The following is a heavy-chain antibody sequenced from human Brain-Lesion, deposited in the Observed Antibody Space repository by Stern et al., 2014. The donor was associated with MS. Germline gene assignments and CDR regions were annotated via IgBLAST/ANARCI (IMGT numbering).Heavy chain of an antibody. CDR3: ARENGYYDSSTFPPHFDY. CDR2: TSFDGSKK. Sequence: QVQLVQSGGGVAQPGRSLRLACAPSGLTLSGYAMHWVRQAPGKGLEWVAGTSFDGSKKYYADSVKGRFTISREKSNHTLYLQVNSLRAEDTAVYYCARENGYYDSSTFPPHFDYWGQGTLVTVSS. V-gene: IGHV3-30*01. D-gene: IGHD3-22*01. J-gene: IGHJ4*02. CDR1: GLTLSGYA.